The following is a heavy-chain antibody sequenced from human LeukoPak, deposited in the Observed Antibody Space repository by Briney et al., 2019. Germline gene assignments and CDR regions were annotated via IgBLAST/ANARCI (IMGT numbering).Heavy chain of an antibody. D-gene: IGHD3-22*01. V-gene: IGHV4-34*01. Sequence: SETLSLTCAVYGGSFSGYYWSWIRQPPGKGLEWIGEINHSGSTNYNPSLKSRVTISVDTSKNQFSLKLSSVTAADTAVYYCARTYDSSGYYDFDYWGQGTLVTVSS. CDR2: INHSGST. J-gene: IGHJ4*02. CDR3: ARTYDSSGYYDFDY. CDR1: GGSFSGYY.